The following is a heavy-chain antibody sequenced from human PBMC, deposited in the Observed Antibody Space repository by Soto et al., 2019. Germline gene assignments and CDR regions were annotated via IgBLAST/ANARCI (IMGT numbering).Heavy chain of an antibody. CDR3: ARHHPTEFNYFDY. CDR2: IYNGAST. J-gene: IGHJ4*02. V-gene: IGHV4-4*02. Sequence: SETLSLTCAVSVGPISSSKWWSLVRQPPGKGLEWIGYIYNGASTNYNPSLKSRVTISVDTSKNQFSLKLSSVTAADTAVYYCARHHPTEFNYFDYWGQGTLVTVSS. CDR1: VGPISSSKW.